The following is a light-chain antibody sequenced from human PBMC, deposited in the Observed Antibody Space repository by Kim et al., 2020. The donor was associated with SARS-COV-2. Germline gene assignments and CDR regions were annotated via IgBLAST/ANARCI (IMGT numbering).Light chain of an antibody. CDR3: NSRDSSGNHLEVV. CDR1: SLRSYY. CDR2: GKN. V-gene: IGLV3-19*01. J-gene: IGLJ2*01. Sequence: SSELTQDPAVSVAFGQTVRITCQGDSLRSYYASWYQQKPGQAPVLVIYGKNNRPSGIPDRFSGSSSGNTASLTITGAQAEDEADYYCNSRDSSGNHLEVV.